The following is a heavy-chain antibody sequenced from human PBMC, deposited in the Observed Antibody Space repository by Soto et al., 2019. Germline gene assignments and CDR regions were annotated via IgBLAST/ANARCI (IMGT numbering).Heavy chain of an antibody. Sequence: ASVKVSCKASGYTFTSYGISWVRQAPGQGLEWMGWISAYNGNTNYAQKLQGRVTMTTDTSTSTAYMELRSLRSDDTAVYYCARALRFLEWLTVGGPCGMDVWGQGTTVTVSS. D-gene: IGHD3-3*01. CDR2: ISAYNGNT. CDR1: GYTFTSYG. J-gene: IGHJ6*02. V-gene: IGHV1-18*01. CDR3: ARALRFLEWLTVGGPCGMDV.